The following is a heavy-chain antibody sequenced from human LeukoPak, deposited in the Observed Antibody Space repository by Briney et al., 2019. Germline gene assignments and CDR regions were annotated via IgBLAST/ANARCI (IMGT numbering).Heavy chain of an antibody. J-gene: IGHJ4*02. V-gene: IGHV4-34*01. CDR2: INHSGST. CDR1: GGSFSGYY. D-gene: IGHD4-11*01. Sequence: PSETLSLTCAVCGGSFSGYYWSWIRQPPGKGLEWIGEINHSGSTNYNPSLKSRVTISVDTSKNQFSLKLSSVTAADTAVYYCARGGRTYSNYASFRYWGQGTLVTVSS. CDR3: ARGGRTYSNYASFRY.